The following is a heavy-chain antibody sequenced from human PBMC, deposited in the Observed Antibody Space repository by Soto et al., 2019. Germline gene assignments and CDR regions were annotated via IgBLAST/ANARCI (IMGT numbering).Heavy chain of an antibody. CDR1: GGTFSSYA. CDR3: ARRMVINAFDI. J-gene: IGHJ3*02. Sequence: AASVKVSCKASGGTFSSYAISWVRQAPGQGLEWMGGIIPIFGTANYAQKFQGRVTITADESTSTAYMELSSLRSEDTAVYYCARRMVINAFDIWGQGTMVTVSS. D-gene: IGHD3-22*01. V-gene: IGHV1-69*13. CDR2: IIPIFGTA.